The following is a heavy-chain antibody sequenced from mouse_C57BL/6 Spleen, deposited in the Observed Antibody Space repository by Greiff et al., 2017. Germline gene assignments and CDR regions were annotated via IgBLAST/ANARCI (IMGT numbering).Heavy chain of an antibody. Sequence: VQLQQPGAELVRPGPSVKLSCKASGYTFTSYWMHWVKQRPGQGLEWIGVIDPSDSYTNYNQKFKGKATLTVDTSSSTAYMQLSSLTSEDSAVYYCARVDGPYAMDYWGQGTSVTGSS. D-gene: IGHD2-3*01. CDR3: ARVDGPYAMDY. J-gene: IGHJ4*01. V-gene: IGHV1-59*01. CDR2: IDPSDSYT. CDR1: GYTFTSYW.